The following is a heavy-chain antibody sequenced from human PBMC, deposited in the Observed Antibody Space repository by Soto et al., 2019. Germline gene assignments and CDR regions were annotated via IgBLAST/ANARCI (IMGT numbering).Heavy chain of an antibody. CDR3: AAVGGYYGYYPHFDY. V-gene: IGHV4-59*01. CDR1: GRSISPFY. J-gene: IGHJ4*02. CDR2: IYYSGTT. D-gene: IGHD4-17*01. Sequence: WETLSLTCSVSGRSISPFYWSWIRQPPGKGLEWIGSIYYSGTTNYNPSLKSRVTISVDTSKNHFSLRLTSVTAADTSVYYCAAVGGYYGYYPHFDYWGRGTLVTVSS.